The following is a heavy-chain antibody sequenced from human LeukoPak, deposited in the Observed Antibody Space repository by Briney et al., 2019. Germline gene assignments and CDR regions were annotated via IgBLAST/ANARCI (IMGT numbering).Heavy chain of an antibody. Sequence: PSETLSLTCAVYGGSFSGYYWSWIRQPPGKGLEWIGEISHSGSTNYNPSLKSRVTISVDTSKNQFSLKLSSVTAAETAVYYCGREGYYGSGRLTDYWGQGTLVTVSS. CDR2: ISHSGST. D-gene: IGHD3-10*01. CDR1: GGSFSGYY. J-gene: IGHJ4*02. CDR3: GREGYYGSGRLTDY. V-gene: IGHV4-34*01.